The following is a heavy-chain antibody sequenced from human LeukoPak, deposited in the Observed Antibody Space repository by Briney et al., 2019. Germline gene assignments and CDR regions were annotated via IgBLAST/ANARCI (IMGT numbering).Heavy chain of an antibody. D-gene: IGHD1-26*01. CDR1: GGSISSSSYY. Sequence: SETLSLTCTVSGGSISSSSYYWGWIHQPPGKGLEWIGSIYYSGSTYYNPSLKSRVTISVDTSKNQFSLKLSSVTAADTAVYYCARVGARGNLDAFDIWGQGTMVTVSS. CDR2: IYYSGST. V-gene: IGHV4-39*07. J-gene: IGHJ3*02. CDR3: ARVGARGNLDAFDI.